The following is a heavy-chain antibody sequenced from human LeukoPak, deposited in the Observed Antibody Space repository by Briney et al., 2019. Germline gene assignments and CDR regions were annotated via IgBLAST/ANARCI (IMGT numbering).Heavy chain of an antibody. CDR3: ARLHGAEDIVVVPAALPHYYYYYMDV. J-gene: IGHJ6*03. D-gene: IGHD2-2*01. V-gene: IGHV5-51*01. CDR1: GYSFTSYW. CDR2: IYPGDSDT. Sequence: GESLKISCKGSGYSFTSYWIGWVRQMPGKGLERMGIIYPGDSDTRYSPSFQGQVTISADKSISTAYLQWSSLKASDTAMYYCARLHGAEDIVVVPAALPHYYYYYMDVWGKGTTVTVSS.